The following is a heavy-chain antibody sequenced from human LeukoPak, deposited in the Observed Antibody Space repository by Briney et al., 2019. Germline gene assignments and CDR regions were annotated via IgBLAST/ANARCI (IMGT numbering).Heavy chain of an antibody. CDR3: ASQLWSKSFNY. CDR2: IKQDGSEK. J-gene: IGHJ4*02. V-gene: IGHV3-7*01. CDR1: GFTFSSYW. D-gene: IGHD5-18*01. Sequence: GGSLRLSCAASGFTFSSYWMSWVRQAPGKGLEWVANIKQDGSEKYYVDSVKGRFTISRDNAKNSLYLQMSSLRAEDTAVYYCASQLWSKSFNYWGQGTLVTVSS.